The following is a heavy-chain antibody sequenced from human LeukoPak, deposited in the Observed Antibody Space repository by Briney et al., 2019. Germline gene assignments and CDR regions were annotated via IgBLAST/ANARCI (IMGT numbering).Heavy chain of an antibody. CDR1: GYTFSVYS. CDR3: AKDYGDSSGHYYYYYMDV. D-gene: IGHD4-17*01. J-gene: IGHJ6*03. Sequence: VASVKVSCKASGYTFSVYSMGWVRQAPGQGLEWMGWINPNSGGTNYAQKFQGRVTMTRDTSISTAYMELSRLRSDDTAVYYCAKDYGDSSGHYYYYYMDVWGDGTTVTVSS. CDR2: INPNSGGT. V-gene: IGHV1-2*02.